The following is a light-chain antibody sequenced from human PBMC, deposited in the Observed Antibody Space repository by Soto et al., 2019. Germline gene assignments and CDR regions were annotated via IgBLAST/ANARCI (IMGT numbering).Light chain of an antibody. CDR3: SSYTDSSNYV. CDR1: NSDVGIYDF. V-gene: IGLV2-14*01. J-gene: IGLJ1*01. Sequence: QSVLTQPASVSGTPGQSITISCTGSNSDVGIYDFVSWYQHHPGRAPKLIVSEVSHRPSGVSNRFSGSKSGNTASLTISGLQSEDEADYYCSSYTDSSNYVFGTGTKATVL. CDR2: EVS.